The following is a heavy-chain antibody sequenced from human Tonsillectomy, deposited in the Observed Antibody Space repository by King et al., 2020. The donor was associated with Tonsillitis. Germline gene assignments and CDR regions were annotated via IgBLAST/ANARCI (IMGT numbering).Heavy chain of an antibody. Sequence: VQLVESGGGLAQPGGSLRLSCVASGFIFSNYAMSWVRQAPGKGLEWVSGISGSDGSTYYADSVKGRFTIFRDNAKNTLYLQMNSLRAEDTALYYCAKVCSNCDYGLDVWGQGTTVTVSS. J-gene: IGHJ6*02. D-gene: IGHD3-10*02. V-gene: IGHV3-23*04. CDR1: GFIFSNYA. CDR2: ISGSDGST. CDR3: AKVCSNCDYGLDV.